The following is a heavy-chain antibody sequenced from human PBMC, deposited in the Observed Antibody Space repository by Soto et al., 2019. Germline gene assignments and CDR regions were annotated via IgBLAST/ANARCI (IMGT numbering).Heavy chain of an antibody. CDR1: GGSISSSSYY. J-gene: IGHJ6*02. Sequence: PSETLSLTCTVSGGSISSSSYYWGWIRQPPGKGLEWIGSIYYSGSTYYNPSLKSRVTISVDTSKNQFSLKLSSVTAADTAVYYCAITFLEWPKRPRYYYYGMDVWGQGTTVTVSS. CDR2: IYYSGST. V-gene: IGHV4-39*01. CDR3: AITFLEWPKRPRYYYYGMDV. D-gene: IGHD3-3*01.